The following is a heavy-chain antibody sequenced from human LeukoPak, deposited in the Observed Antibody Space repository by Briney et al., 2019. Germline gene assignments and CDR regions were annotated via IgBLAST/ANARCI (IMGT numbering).Heavy chain of an antibody. V-gene: IGHV4-34*01. Sequence: PSETLSLTCAVYSGTFSGYYWSWIRQPPGKGLEWIGEINHSGSTNYNPSLKSRVTISVDTSKNQFSLKLSSVTAADTAVYYCARRQGYHGSGSYHFDYWGQGTLITVSS. CDR3: ARRQGYHGSGSYHFDY. CDR1: SGTFSGYY. J-gene: IGHJ4*02. CDR2: INHSGST. D-gene: IGHD3-10*01.